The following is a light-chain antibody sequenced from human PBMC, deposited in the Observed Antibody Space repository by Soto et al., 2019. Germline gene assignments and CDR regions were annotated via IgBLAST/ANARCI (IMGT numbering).Light chain of an antibody. V-gene: IGKV3-11*01. Sequence: EIVLTQSPATLSLSPGERATLSCRASQSIGLAIAWYQHKPGQAPRLHIFDASQRATGIPARFRGSGSGTDFTLSISSLEPEDFAVYYCQQRTDRPPWTFGQGTKVESK. J-gene: IGKJ1*01. CDR2: DAS. CDR3: QQRTDRPPWT. CDR1: QSIGLA.